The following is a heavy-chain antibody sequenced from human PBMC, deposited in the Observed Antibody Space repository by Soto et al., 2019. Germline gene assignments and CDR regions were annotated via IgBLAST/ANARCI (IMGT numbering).Heavy chain of an antibody. CDR3: ARRRAGFWSGYYGYVDY. Sequence: QVQLQQWGAGLLKPSETLSLTCAVYGGCFSGYYWSWIRQPPGKGLEWIGEINHSGSTNYNPSLKSRVTKSVDTSKIQFSLKLNSVTAANTAVYYCARRRAGFWSGYYGYVDYWGPGTLVTVSS. CDR2: INHSGST. CDR1: GGCFSGYY. J-gene: IGHJ4*02. V-gene: IGHV4-34*01. D-gene: IGHD3-3*01.